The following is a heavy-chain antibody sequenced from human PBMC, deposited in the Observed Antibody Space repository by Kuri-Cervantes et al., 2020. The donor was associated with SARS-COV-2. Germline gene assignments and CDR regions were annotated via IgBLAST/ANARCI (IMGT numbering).Heavy chain of an antibody. CDR3: ARDERWRYCSGGSCYGDYYYGMDV. J-gene: IGHJ6*02. CDR2: ISGSGSNT. CDR1: GFTFGDYA. V-gene: IGHV3-23*01. Sequence: GESLKISCVGSGFTFGDYAMSWVRQSPGKGLEWVSAISGSGSNTYYADSVKGRFTISRDNSKNTLYLQMNSLRAEDTAVYYCARDERWRYCSGGSCYGDYYYGMDVWGQGTTVTVSS. D-gene: IGHD2-15*01.